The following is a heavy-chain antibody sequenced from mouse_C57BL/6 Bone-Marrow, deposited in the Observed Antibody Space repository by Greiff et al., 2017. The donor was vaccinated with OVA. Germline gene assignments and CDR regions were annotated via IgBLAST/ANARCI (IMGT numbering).Heavy chain of an antibody. V-gene: IGHV2-2*01. CDR2: IWSGGST. CDR1: GFSLTSYG. J-gene: IGHJ3*01. Sequence: VKLMESGPGLVQPSQSLSITCTVSGFSLTSYGVHWVRQSPGKGLEWLGVIWSGGSTDYNAAFISRLSISKDNSKSQVFFKMNSLQADDTAIYYCARNGPSQLTAAWFAYWGQGTLVTVSA. CDR3: ARNGPSQLTAAWFAY. D-gene: IGHD4-1*01.